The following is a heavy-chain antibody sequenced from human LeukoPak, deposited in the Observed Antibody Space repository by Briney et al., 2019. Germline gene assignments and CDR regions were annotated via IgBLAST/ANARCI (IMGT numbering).Heavy chain of an antibody. CDR1: GGSISSSSAY. CDR3: ARVRGKVVGSYYYFDY. CDR2: IYYSGST. Sequence: SETLSLTCTVSGGSISSSSAYWGWIRQPPGKGLEWIGYIYYSGSTNYNPSLKSRVTISVDTSKNQFSLKPSSVTAADTAVYYCARVRGKVVGSYYYFDYWGQGTLVTVSS. D-gene: IGHD3-16*01. J-gene: IGHJ4*02. V-gene: IGHV4-61*05.